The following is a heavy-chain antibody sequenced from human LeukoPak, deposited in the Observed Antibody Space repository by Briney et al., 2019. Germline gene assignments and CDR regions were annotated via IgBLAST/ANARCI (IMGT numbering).Heavy chain of an antibody. J-gene: IGHJ4*02. CDR3: ARAGAAADTRGDY. CDR1: GYTFTSYD. D-gene: IGHD6-13*01. CDR2: MNPNSGNT. Sequence: ASVKVSCKASGYTFTSYDINWVRQATGQGLEWRGWMNPNSGNTGYAQKFQGRVTMTRNTSISTAYMELSSLRSEDTAVYYCARAGAAADTRGDYWGQGTLVTVSS. V-gene: IGHV1-8*01.